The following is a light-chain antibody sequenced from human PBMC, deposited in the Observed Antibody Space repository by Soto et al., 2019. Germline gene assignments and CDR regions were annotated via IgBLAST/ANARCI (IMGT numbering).Light chain of an antibody. Sequence: EVVLTQSPAILSLSPGERATLSCRASQSVKSSLAWYQQKPGQPPRLLIYDASHRATGIPARFSGSGSGTDFTLTISSLEPEDVAVYFCQQRSNWPPGTFGVGTKVQI. J-gene: IGKJ4*01. CDR1: QSVKSS. CDR3: QQRSNWPPGT. V-gene: IGKV3-11*01. CDR2: DAS.